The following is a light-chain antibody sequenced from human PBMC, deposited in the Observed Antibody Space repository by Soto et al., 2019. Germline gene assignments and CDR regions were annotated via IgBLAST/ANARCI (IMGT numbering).Light chain of an antibody. V-gene: IGKV1-33*01. CDR2: AAS. Sequence: DIQMTQSPSSLSAFVGDRVTITCQASQDIYNSLNWYQQKPGKAPKLLIYAASNLETGVPSRFNGSGSGTNFTFTISSLQPEDIATYYCQHYDNLPPTFGPGTKVDIK. J-gene: IGKJ3*01. CDR3: QHYDNLPPT. CDR1: QDIYNS.